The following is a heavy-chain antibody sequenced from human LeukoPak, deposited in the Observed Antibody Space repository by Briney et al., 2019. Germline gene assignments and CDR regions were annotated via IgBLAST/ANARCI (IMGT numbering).Heavy chain of an antibody. J-gene: IGHJ6*02. CDR3: ARGHRSSSAYHCNAMDV. CDR2: VYYSGST. D-gene: IGHD2-15*01. V-gene: IGHV4-31*03. CDR1: GVSISSVSYW. Sequence: SQTLSLTCTVSGVSISSVSYWWSWIPQHPEKGLEWIVYVYYSGSTYYNPSLKSRVSISVDTSKNQLSLTLTSVTAADTAVYYCARGHRSSSAYHCNAMDVWGQGTTVTVSS.